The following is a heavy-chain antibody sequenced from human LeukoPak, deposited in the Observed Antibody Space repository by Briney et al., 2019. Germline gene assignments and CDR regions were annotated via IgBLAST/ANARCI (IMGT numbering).Heavy chain of an antibody. D-gene: IGHD5-24*01. Sequence: SETLSLTCAVYGGSFSGYYWSWIRQPPGKGLEWIGEINHSGSTDYNPSLKSRVTISVDTSKNQFSLKLRSVTAADTAVYYCAREDAEQMDNSFDIWGQGTMVTVSS. CDR2: INHSGST. CDR1: GGSFSGYY. CDR3: AREDAEQMDNSFDI. J-gene: IGHJ3*02. V-gene: IGHV4-34*01.